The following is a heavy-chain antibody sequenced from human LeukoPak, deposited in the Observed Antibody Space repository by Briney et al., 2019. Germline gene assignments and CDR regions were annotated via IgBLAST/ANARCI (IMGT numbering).Heavy chain of an antibody. Sequence: GASVKVSCKASGGTFSRYAISWVRQAPGQGLEWMGAIIPIFGTPNYAQQFQGRVTITADKSTNTVYMELSSLRSEDTAVYYCARVEAAARYYFDYWGQGTLLTVSS. J-gene: IGHJ4*02. V-gene: IGHV1-69*06. CDR2: IIPIFGTP. D-gene: IGHD6-6*01. CDR3: ARVEAAARYYFDY. CDR1: GGTFSRYA.